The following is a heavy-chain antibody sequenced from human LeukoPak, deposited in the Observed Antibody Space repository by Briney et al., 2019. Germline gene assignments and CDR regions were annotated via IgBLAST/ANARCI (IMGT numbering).Heavy chain of an antibody. V-gene: IGHV1-46*01. D-gene: IGHD1/OR15-1a*01. CDR2: INPSGGST. CDR1: GYTFTSYY. J-gene: IGHJ6*03. CDR3: ARDKVELEHGYYYYYYMDV. Sequence: ASVKVSCKASGYTFTSYYMHWVRQAPGQGLEWMGIINPSGGSTSYAQKFQGRVTMTRDTSTSTVYMELSSLRSEDTAVYYCARDKVELEHGYYYYYYMDVWGKGTTVTTSS.